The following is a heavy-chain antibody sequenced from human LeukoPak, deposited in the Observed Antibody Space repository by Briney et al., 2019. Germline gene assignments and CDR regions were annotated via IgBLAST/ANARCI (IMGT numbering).Heavy chain of an antibody. D-gene: IGHD3-9*01. CDR3: AKDVTYKTRAKYDILTGYYMDV. V-gene: IGHV3-30*02. CDR1: GFTFSSYG. CDR2: IRYDGSNK. J-gene: IGHJ6*03. Sequence: GGSLRLSCAASGFTFSSYGMDWVRQAPGKGLEWVAFIRYDGSNKYYADSVKGRFTISRDNSKNTLYLQMNSLRAEDTAVYYCAKDVTYKTRAKYDILTGYYMDVWGKGTTVTISS.